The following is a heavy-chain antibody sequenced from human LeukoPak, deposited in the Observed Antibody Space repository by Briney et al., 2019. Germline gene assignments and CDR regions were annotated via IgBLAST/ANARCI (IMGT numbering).Heavy chain of an antibody. CDR1: GLTFSIYA. CDR2: ISGSGGST. J-gene: IGHJ3*02. Sequence: GGSLRLSCAASGLTFSIYAMSWVRQAPGKGLEWVSAISGSGGSTYYADSVKGRFTISRDNSKNTLYLQMNSLRAEDTAVYYCAKDPHYCSSTSCYVADAFDIWGQGTMVTVSS. D-gene: IGHD2-2*01. CDR3: AKDPHYCSSTSCYVADAFDI. V-gene: IGHV3-23*01.